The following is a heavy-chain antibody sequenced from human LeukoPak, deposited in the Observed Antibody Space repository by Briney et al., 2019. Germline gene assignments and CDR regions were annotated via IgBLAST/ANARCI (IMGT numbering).Heavy chain of an antibody. Sequence: SETLSLTCTVSGGSISSYYWSWIRQSAGKGLEWIGRIYTSGSTNYNPSLKSRVTMSVDTSKNQFSLKLSSVTAADTAVYYCARTSSIAVPTGYFFDYWGQGSLVTVSS. CDR3: ARTSSIAVPTGYFFDY. CDR1: GGSISSYY. J-gene: IGHJ4*02. CDR2: IYTSGST. V-gene: IGHV4-4*07. D-gene: IGHD6-6*01.